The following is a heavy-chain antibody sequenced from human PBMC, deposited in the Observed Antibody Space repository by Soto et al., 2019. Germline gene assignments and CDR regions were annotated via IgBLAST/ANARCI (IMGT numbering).Heavy chain of an antibody. V-gene: IGHV1-69*13. J-gene: IGHJ6*02. CDR1: GGTFSSYA. Sequence: GASVKVSCKASGGTFSSYAISWVRQAPGQGLEWMGGIIPIFGTANYAQKFQGRVTITADESTSTAYMELSSLRSEDTAVYYCAIDNSPDIVLVPELDHYGIDFRSQRTTVTVSS. CDR2: IIPIFGTA. D-gene: IGHD2-2*01. CDR3: AIDNSPDIVLVPELDHYGIDF.